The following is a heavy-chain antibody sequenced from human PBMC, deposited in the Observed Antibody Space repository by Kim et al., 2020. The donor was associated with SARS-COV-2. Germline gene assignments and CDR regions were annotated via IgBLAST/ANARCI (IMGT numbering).Heavy chain of an antibody. V-gene: IGHV3-7*01. J-gene: IGHJ4*02. Sequence: GGSLRLSCAASGFTFSSYWMSWVRQAPGKGLEWVANIKQDGSEKYYVDSVKGRFTISRDNAKNSLYLQMNSLRAEDTAVYYCARDPPPQGYDFWSGPPEFDYWGQGTLVTVSS. CDR2: IKQDGSEK. CDR3: ARDPPPQGYDFWSGPPEFDY. D-gene: IGHD3-3*01. CDR1: GFTFSSYW.